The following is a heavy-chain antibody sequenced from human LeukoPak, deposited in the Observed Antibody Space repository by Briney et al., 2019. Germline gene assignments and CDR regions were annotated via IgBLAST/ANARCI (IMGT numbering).Heavy chain of an antibody. Sequence: SGGSLRLSCAASGFTFSDYYISWIRQAPGKGLEWISYISSSGRTVDQADSVKGRITISRDNAKNSVYLQMNSLRADDTAVYYCARDSSMLRGPLVIYYFDFWGQGTLVTVSS. J-gene: IGHJ4*02. D-gene: IGHD3-10*01. CDR2: ISSSGRTV. CDR1: GFTFSDYY. CDR3: ARDSSMLRGPLVIYYFDF. V-gene: IGHV3-11*01.